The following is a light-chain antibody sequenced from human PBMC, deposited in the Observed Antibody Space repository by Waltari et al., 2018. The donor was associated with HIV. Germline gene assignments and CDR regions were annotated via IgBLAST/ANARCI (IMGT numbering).Light chain of an antibody. CDR1: SSTIGNNY. Sequence: QSVLTQPPSVSAAPGPKVFLSFSGSSSTIGNNYVSCYQQLPGTAPKRLMYDSNKRPSGIPDRFSGSKSGTSATLAITGLQTGDEADYYCVTWDFSLSAVVFGGGTKLTVL. J-gene: IGLJ3*02. V-gene: IGLV1-51*01. CDR2: DSN. CDR3: VTWDFSLSAVV.